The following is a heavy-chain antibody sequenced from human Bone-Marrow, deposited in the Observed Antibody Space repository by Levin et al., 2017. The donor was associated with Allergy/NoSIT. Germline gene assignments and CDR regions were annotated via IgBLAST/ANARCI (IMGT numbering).Heavy chain of an antibody. CDR1: GFSFEDYA. V-gene: IGHV3-20*04. J-gene: IGHJ3*01. CDR3: ARDEGGWGTNHLDV. CDR2: VDWHGRRT. D-gene: IGHD3-16*01. Sequence: RAGGSLRLSCAASGFSFEDYAFTGVRQVPGKGLQWVAGVDWHGRRTGYADSVMGRSTISKDKAKNSVFLQLNSLTVEDTGLYYCARDEGGWGTNHLDVWGRGTMVIVSP.